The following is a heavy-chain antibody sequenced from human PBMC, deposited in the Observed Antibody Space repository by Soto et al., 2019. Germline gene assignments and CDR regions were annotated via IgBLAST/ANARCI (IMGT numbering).Heavy chain of an antibody. CDR3: ARDYPSGSYHVNFDY. D-gene: IGHD1-26*01. CDR1: GYTFTSYG. CDR2: ISAYNGNT. V-gene: IGHV1-18*01. Sequence: ASVKVSCKASGYTFTSYGISWVRQAPGQGLEWMGWISAYNGNTNYAQKLQGRVTMTTDTSTSTAYMELRSLRSDDTAVYYCARDYPSGSYHVNFDYWGQGTLVTVSS. J-gene: IGHJ4*02.